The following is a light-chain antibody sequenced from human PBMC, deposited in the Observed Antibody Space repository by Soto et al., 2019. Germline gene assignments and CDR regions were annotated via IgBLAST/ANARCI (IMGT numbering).Light chain of an antibody. V-gene: IGLV3-25*02. CDR2: KDT. CDR1: ALPKQF. Sequence: SYELTQPPSVSVSLGQTARITCSGDALPKQFASWYQQKPGQAPLLVIYKDTYRPSGIPERFSGSSSGTTVTLTISGVQAEDEADYYCQSADSGGISFVFGTGTKVTVL. J-gene: IGLJ1*01. CDR3: QSADSGGISFV.